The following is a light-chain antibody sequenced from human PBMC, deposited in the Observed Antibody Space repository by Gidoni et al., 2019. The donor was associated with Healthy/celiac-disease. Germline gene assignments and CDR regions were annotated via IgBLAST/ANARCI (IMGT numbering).Light chain of an antibody. Sequence: DIVMTQSPLSLPVTPGEPASIYCRSSQSLLHSNGYNYLDWYLQKPGQSPQLLIYLGSNRASGVPDRLSGSGSGTDFTLKISRVEAEDVGVYYCMQALQPPLTFGQGTKLEIK. CDR2: LGS. J-gene: IGKJ2*01. V-gene: IGKV2-28*01. CDR1: QSLLHSNGYNY. CDR3: MQALQPPLT.